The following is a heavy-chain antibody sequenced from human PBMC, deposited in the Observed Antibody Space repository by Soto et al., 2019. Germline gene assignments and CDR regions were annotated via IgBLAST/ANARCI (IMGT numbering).Heavy chain of an antibody. CDR3: ARDLEYSSSSVWFDP. CDR1: GFTFSSYS. V-gene: IGHV3-21*01. J-gene: IGHJ5*02. Sequence: PGGSLRLSCAASGFTFSSYSMNWVRQAPGKGLEWVSSISSSSSYIYYADSVKGRFTISRDNAKNSLYLQMNSLRAEDTAVYYCARDLEYSSSSVWFDPWGQGTLVTVSS. D-gene: IGHD6-6*01. CDR2: ISSSSSYI.